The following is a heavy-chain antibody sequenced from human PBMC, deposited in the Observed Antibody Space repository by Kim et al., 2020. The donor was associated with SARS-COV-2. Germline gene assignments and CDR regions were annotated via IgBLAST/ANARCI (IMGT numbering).Heavy chain of an antibody. D-gene: IGHD3-16*01. CDR3: ARDGMGVDY. CDR2: GST. J-gene: IGHJ4*02. V-gene: IGHV3-53*01. Sequence: GSTYYADSVKGRFTISRDNSKNTLYLQMNSLRAEDTAVYYCARDGMGVDYWGQGTLVTVSS.